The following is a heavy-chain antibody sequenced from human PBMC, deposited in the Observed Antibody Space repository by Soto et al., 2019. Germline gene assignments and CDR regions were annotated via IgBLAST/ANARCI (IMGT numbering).Heavy chain of an antibody. CDR2: INAGNGNT. CDR1: GYTFTSYA. Sequence: ASVKVSCKASGYTFTSYAMHWVRQAPGQRPEGMGWINAGNGNTKYSQKFQVRVTITRDTSASTAYLELSSLRSEDTAVYYCAKGLYKPYDSSGYKNNYYGMDVWGQETTVTVSS. D-gene: IGHD3-22*01. CDR3: AKGLYKPYDSSGYKNNYYGMDV. J-gene: IGHJ6*02. V-gene: IGHV1-3*01.